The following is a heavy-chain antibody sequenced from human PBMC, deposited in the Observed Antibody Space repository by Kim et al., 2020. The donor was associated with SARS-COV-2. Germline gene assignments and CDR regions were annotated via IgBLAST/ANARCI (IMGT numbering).Heavy chain of an antibody. CDR3: ARGHPESDYDILTGYPHFDY. V-gene: IGHV4-34*01. J-gene: IGHJ4*02. Sequence: SETLSLTCAVYGGSFSGYYWSWIRQPPGKGLEWIGEINHSGSTNYNPSLKSRVTISVDTSKNQFSLKLSSVTAADTAVYYCARGHPESDYDILTGYPHFDYWGQGTLVTVSS. CDR2: INHSGST. D-gene: IGHD3-9*01. CDR1: GGSFSGYY.